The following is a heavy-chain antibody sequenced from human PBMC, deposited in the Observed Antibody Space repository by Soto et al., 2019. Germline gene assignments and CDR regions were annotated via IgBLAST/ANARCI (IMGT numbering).Heavy chain of an antibody. D-gene: IGHD5-12*01. V-gene: IGHV4-31*03. Sequence: SETLSLTCTVSGGSISSGGYYWSWIRQHPGKGLEWIGYIYYSGSTYYNPSLKSRVTISVDTSKNQFSLKLSSVTAADTAVYYCARVALEIVATIWFAIDYWGQGTLVTSPQ. CDR2: IYYSGST. CDR3: ARVALEIVATIWFAIDY. CDR1: GGSISSGGYY. J-gene: IGHJ4*02.